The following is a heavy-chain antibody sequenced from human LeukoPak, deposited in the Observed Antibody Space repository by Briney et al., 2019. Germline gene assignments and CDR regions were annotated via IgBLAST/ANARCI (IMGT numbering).Heavy chain of an antibody. CDR3: ARDTEVNWFDP. J-gene: IGHJ5*02. CDR1: GGSISSYY. V-gene: IGHV4-59*01. CDR2: NYNSGST. Sequence: SETLSLTCTVSGGSISSYYWSWIRKPPGKGLEWMGYNYNSGSTNYNPSLKSRVTISIDTSKNQFSLKLSSVTAADTAVYYCARDTEVNWFDPWGQGTLVTVSS.